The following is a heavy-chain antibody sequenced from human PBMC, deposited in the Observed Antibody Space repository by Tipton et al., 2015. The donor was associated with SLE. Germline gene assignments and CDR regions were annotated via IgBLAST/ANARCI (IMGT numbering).Heavy chain of an antibody. Sequence: TLSLTCTVSNGSINSYYWSWIRQPPGKGLEYIGYIYYDGSTNYNPSLKSRVTISVDTSKNKFSLKLNSMTAADTAVYYCARDLAVFGVVPFNYMDIWGKGTTVTVSS. CDR1: NGSINSYY. J-gene: IGHJ6*03. CDR3: ARDLAVFGVVPFNYMDI. D-gene: IGHD3-3*01. CDR2: IYYDGST. V-gene: IGHV4-59*01.